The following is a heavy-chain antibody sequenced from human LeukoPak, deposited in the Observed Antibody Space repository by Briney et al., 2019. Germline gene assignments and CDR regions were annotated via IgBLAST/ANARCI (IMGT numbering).Heavy chain of an antibody. CDR1: GYTFTRYG. V-gene: IGHV1-69*13. J-gene: IGHJ4*02. Sequence: EASMKVSCKASGYTFTRYGISWVRQAPGQGLEWMGGIIPIFGTANYAQKFQGRVTITADESTSTAYMELSSLRSEDTAVYYCARGGRLIAAAGTAFGRRFDYWGQGTLVTVSS. CDR3: ARGGRLIAAAGTAFGRRFDY. D-gene: IGHD6-13*01. CDR2: IIPIFGTA.